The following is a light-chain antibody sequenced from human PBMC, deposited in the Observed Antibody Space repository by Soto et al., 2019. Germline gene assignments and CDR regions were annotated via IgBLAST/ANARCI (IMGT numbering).Light chain of an antibody. V-gene: IGKV3-11*01. CDR1: QSVSSY. J-gene: IGKJ3*01. CDR3: QQRSNWPAFT. Sequence: EIVLTQSPATLSLSPGERATLSCRASQSVSSYLAWYQQKPGQAPRLLIYDASNRATGIPARFSGSGSGTDFTLTISSLEPEDFAAYYCQQRSNWPAFTFGPGTKVDIK. CDR2: DAS.